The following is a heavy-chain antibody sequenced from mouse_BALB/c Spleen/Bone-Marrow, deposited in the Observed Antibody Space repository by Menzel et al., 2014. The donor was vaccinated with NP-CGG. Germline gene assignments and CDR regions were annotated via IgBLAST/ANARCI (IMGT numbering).Heavy chain of an antibody. CDR1: GYIFTIYW. CDR3: ARRGDYYGAMDY. CDR2: INPTNGRS. Sequence: QVQLKESGAELVKPGASVKLSCKASGYIFTIYWMHWVKQRPGQGLSWIGEINPTNGRSNYNEKFRSKATLTVDKSSSTAYMQLSSLTSEDSAVYYCARRGDYYGAMDYWGQGTSVTVSS. J-gene: IGHJ4*01. V-gene: IGHV1S81*02. D-gene: IGHD1-1*01.